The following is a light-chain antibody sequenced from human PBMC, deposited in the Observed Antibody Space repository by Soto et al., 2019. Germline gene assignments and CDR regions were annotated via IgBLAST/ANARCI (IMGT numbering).Light chain of an antibody. CDR2: ATS. CDR3: IPAKSFPYT. Sequence: DIPMTQSPSSVSASVGDRVTITCRASQSIATWLAWYQQKAGRAPKLLIYATSSLQSVVPSMFSGSGSGTDFTLTISILQPKDFATYFCIPAKSFPYTFGQGAKLEIK. V-gene: IGKV1D-12*01. CDR1: QSIATW. J-gene: IGKJ2*01.